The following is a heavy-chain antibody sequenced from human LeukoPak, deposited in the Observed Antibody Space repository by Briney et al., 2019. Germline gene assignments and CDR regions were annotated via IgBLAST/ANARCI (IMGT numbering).Heavy chain of an antibody. D-gene: IGHD3-22*01. CDR1: GFTFSSYW. V-gene: IGHV3-7*01. CDR2: IKQDGSEK. Sequence: GGSLRLSCAASGFTFSSYWMSWVRQAPGKGLEWVANIKQDGSEKYYVDSVKGRFTISRDNAKNSLYLQMNSLRAEDAAVYYCARVRFYYDSSGYYFFDYWGQGTLVTASS. CDR3: ARVRFYYDSSGYYFFDY. J-gene: IGHJ4*02.